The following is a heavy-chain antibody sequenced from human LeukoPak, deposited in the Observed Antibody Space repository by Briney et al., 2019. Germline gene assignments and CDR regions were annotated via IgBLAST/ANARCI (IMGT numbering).Heavy chain of an antibody. Sequence: SETLSLTCAVYGGSFSGYYWSWIRQPPGKGLEWIGEINHSGSTNYNPSLKSRVTISVDTSKNQFSLKLSSVTAADTAVYYCARRYPTYYYGSGSYYRNYDAFDIWGQGTMVTVSS. V-gene: IGHV4-34*01. CDR1: GGSFSGYY. J-gene: IGHJ3*02. CDR2: INHSGST. CDR3: ARRYPTYYYGSGSYYRNYDAFDI. D-gene: IGHD3-10*01.